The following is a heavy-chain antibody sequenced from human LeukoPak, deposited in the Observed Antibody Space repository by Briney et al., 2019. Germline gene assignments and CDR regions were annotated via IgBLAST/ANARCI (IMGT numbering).Heavy chain of an antibody. Sequence: GGSLRLSCAASGFTFSRYAMSWVRQAPGKGLEWVSYISGSGSSIYYVDSVKGRFTISRDNAKNSLYLQMNSLRAEDTAVYYCASTASIHDYFDYWGQGTLVTVSS. CDR2: ISGSGSSI. CDR3: ASTASIHDYFDY. J-gene: IGHJ4*02. V-gene: IGHV3-48*03. D-gene: IGHD2/OR15-2a*01. CDR1: GFTFSRYA.